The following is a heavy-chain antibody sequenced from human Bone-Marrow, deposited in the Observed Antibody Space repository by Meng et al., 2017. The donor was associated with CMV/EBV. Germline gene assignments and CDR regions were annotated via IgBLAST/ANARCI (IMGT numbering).Heavy chain of an antibody. V-gene: IGHV4-61*01. D-gene: IGHD1-26*01. CDR3: ARDSGSYFFDY. Sequence: GSLRLSCTVSGGSLSSGSFYWSWIRQPPGKGLEWIGNIYYMGFTKYSPSLKSRVTISVDRSKNQFSLELRSVTAADTAVYYCARDSGSYFFDYWGQGTLVTVSS. CDR2: IYYMGFT. CDR1: GGSLSSGSFY. J-gene: IGHJ4*02.